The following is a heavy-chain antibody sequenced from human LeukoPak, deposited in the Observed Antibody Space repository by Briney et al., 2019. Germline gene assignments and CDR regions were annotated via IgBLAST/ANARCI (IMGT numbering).Heavy chain of an antibody. Sequence: GGSLRLSCAASGFTFSSYTKTWVRRAPGKGLEWVSSIGSSNNYIHYADSMKGRVTISRDNAKNSLYLQMDSLRVEDTAVYYCARDERDCSSTSCYWVYWGQGTLVIVSS. V-gene: IGHV3-21*01. D-gene: IGHD2-2*01. CDR1: GFTFSSYT. J-gene: IGHJ4*02. CDR3: ARDERDCSSTSCYWVY. CDR2: IGSSNNYI.